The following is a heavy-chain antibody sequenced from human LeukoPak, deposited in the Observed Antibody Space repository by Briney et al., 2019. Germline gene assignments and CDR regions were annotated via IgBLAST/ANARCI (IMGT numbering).Heavy chain of an antibody. CDR2: INHSGST. V-gene: IGHV4-34*01. J-gene: IGHJ6*03. D-gene: IGHD2-2*01. Sequence: SETLSLTCAVYGGSFSGYYWSWIRQPPGKGLEWIGEINHSGSTNYNPSLKSRVTISVDTSKNQFSLKLSSVTAADTAVYYCARGAVSDQLPYYYYYYYMDVWGKGTTVTVSS. CDR3: ARGAVSDQLPYYYYYYYMDV. CDR1: GGSFSGYY.